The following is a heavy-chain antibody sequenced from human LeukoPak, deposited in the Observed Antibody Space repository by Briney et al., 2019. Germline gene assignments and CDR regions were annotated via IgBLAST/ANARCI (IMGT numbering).Heavy chain of an antibody. CDR3: AKKSRDGYNPFDY. V-gene: IGHV3-23*01. CDR1: GFTFSRYA. D-gene: IGHD5-24*01. Sequence: GGSLRLSRAASGFTFSRYAMSWVRQAPGKGLEWVCGISSSGESPYYADSVKGRFTISRDNSKNTLYLEINSLRAEDTAVYYCAKKSRDGYNPFDYLGQGTLVTVSS. CDR2: ISSSGESP. J-gene: IGHJ4*02.